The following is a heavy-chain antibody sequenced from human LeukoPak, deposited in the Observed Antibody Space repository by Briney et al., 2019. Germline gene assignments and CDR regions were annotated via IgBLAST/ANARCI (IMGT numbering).Heavy chain of an antibody. D-gene: IGHD3-22*01. CDR1: GFTFSSYA. CDR3: AKGAMIVVVTNPFDY. V-gene: IGHV3-23*01. Sequence: GGSLRLSCAASGFTFSSYAMSWVRQAPGKGLERVSAISGSGGSTYYADSVKGRFTISRDNSKNTLYLQMNSLRAEDTAVYYCAKGAMIVVVTNPFDYWGQGTLVTVSS. J-gene: IGHJ4*02. CDR2: ISGSGGST.